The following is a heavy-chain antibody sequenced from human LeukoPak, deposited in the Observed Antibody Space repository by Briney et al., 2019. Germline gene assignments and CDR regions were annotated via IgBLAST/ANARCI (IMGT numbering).Heavy chain of an antibody. CDR1: GGSISSYY. V-gene: IGHV4-59*01. D-gene: IGHD6-13*01. CDR3: ARGDLQQQLVNFDY. J-gene: IGHJ4*02. Sequence: PSETLSLTCTVSGGSISSYYWSWIRQPPGKGLEWIGYIYYSGSTNYNPSLKSRVTISVDTSKNQFSLKLSSVTAADTAVYYCARGDLQQQLVNFDYWGQGTLVTVSS. CDR2: IYYSGST.